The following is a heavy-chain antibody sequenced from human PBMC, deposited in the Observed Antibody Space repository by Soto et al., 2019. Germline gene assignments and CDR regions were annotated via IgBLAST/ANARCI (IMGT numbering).Heavy chain of an antibody. CDR1: GFTFSNYA. Sequence: EVQLLESGGGLVQPGGSLRLSCAAFGFTFSNYAVSWVRQAPGKGLVWVSAITGNIVYTYYADSVKGRFTVSRDNSKGTVWLQMTSLRVEDTAVYYCASGSQGAFEMWGQGTRVTVSP. D-gene: IGHD1-1*01. CDR3: ASGSQGAFEM. CDR2: ITGNIVYT. V-gene: IGHV3-23*01. J-gene: IGHJ3*02.